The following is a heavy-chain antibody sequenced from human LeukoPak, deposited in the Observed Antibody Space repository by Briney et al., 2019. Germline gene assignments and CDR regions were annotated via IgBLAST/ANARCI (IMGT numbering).Heavy chain of an antibody. V-gene: IGHV3-NL1*01. CDR3: AKWAVLLWFGESSSGYYFDY. Sequence: PGGSLRLSCAASGFTFSSYAMHWVRQAPGKGLEWVSVIYSDGSTYYADSVKGRFTISRDNAKNTVYLQMNSLRAEDTAVYYCAKWAVLLWFGESSSGYYFDYWGQGALVTVSS. J-gene: IGHJ4*02. D-gene: IGHD3-10*01. CDR1: GFTFSSYA. CDR2: IYSDGST.